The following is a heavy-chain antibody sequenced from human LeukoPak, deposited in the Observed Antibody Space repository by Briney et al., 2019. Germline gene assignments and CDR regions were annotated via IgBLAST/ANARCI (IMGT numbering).Heavy chain of an antibody. D-gene: IGHD3-22*01. CDR2: IHTSWTT. CDR1: GGSMYSYY. CDR3: AREYYYDSSGYYPPHAFDI. J-gene: IGHJ3*02. V-gene: IGHV4-4*07. Sequence: SETLSLTCSVSGGSMYSYYWSFIRQAAGKGLEWIGRIHTSWTTYYNPSLKSRVTISVDTSKKQFSLKLSSVTAADTAVYYCAREYYYDSSGYYPPHAFDIWGQGTMVTVSS.